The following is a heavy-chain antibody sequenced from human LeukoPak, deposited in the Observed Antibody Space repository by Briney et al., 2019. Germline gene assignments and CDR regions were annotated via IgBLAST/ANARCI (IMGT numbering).Heavy chain of an antibody. D-gene: IGHD4-17*01. CDR2: ISYDGSNK. V-gene: IGHV3-30*18. CDR1: GFTFSSYG. CDR3: AKGGQTTVPYYFDY. Sequence: GGSLRLSCAASGFTFSSYGMHWVRQAPGKGLEWVAVISYDGSNKYYADSVKGRFTISRDNSKNTLYLQMNSLRAEDTAVYYCAKGGQTTVPYYFDYWGQGTLVTVSS. J-gene: IGHJ4*02.